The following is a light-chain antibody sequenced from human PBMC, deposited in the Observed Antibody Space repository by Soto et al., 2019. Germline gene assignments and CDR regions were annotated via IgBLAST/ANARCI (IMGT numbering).Light chain of an antibody. CDR3: QQTYSTPYT. CDR2: GVS. CDR1: QTIRTP. V-gene: IGKV1-39*01. J-gene: IGKJ2*01. Sequence: DIQMTQSPSSLSASVGDRVTITCRASQTIRTPLNWYRQKAGEAPELLIFGVSTLQVGVPSRFTGSGSGTDFTLTISSLQVEDFAAYYCQQTYSTPYTFGQGTKLEI.